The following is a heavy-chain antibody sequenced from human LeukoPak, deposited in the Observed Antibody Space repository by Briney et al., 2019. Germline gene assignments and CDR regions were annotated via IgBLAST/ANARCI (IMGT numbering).Heavy chain of an antibody. Sequence: SETLSLTCAVSGYSIGSGYYWGWIRQPPGKGLEWIGSIYHSGSTYYNPSLKSRVTISVDTSKNQFSLKLSSVTAADTAVYYCARIITTSDYYYYMDVWGKGTTVTLSS. D-gene: IGHD3-22*01. J-gene: IGHJ6*03. V-gene: IGHV4-38-2*01. CDR1: GYSIGSGYY. CDR2: IYHSGST. CDR3: ARIITTSDYYYYMDV.